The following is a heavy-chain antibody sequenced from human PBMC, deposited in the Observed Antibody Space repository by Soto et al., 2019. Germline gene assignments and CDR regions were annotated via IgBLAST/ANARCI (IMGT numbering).Heavy chain of an antibody. CDR2: ISAYNGNT. CDR3: ARDLRKSFYYYYYMDV. Sequence: GASVKVSCKASGYTFTSYGMSWVRQAPGQGLEWMGWISAYNGNTNYAQKLQGRVTMTTDTSTSTAYMELRSLRSDDTAVYYCARDLRKSFYYYYYMDVWGKGTTVTVSS. J-gene: IGHJ6*03. CDR1: GYTFTSYG. V-gene: IGHV1-18*01.